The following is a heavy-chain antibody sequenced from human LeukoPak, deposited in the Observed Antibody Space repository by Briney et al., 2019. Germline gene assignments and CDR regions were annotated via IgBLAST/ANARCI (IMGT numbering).Heavy chain of an antibody. CDR2: INHGGST. CDR3: ASSWSGYLNWFDP. CDR1: GGSFSGYY. Sequence: SETLSLTCAVYGGSFSGYYWSWIRQPPGKGLEWIGEINHGGSTNYNPSLKSRVTISVDTSKNQFSLKLSSVTAADTAVYYCASSWSGYLNWFDPWGQGTLVTVSS. D-gene: IGHD3-3*01. J-gene: IGHJ5*02. V-gene: IGHV4-34*01.